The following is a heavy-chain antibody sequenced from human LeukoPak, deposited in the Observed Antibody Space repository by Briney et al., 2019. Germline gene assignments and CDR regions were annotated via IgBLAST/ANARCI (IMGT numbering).Heavy chain of an antibody. D-gene: IGHD6-19*01. CDR1: GGSFSDYY. Sequence: SETLSLTCAVSGGSFSDYYWTWIRQPPGNGLEWIGEINRGGSTSYNPSLKSRVTISVDTSKIQFSLNVNSVTAADTAVYYCARHKVAGNLDYWGQGTLVTVSS. J-gene: IGHJ4*02. V-gene: IGHV4-34*01. CDR2: INRGGST. CDR3: ARHKVAGNLDY.